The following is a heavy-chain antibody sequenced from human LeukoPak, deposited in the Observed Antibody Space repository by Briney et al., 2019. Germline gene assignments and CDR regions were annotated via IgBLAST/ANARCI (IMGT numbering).Heavy chain of an antibody. CDR2: IYTSGST. Sequence: ETLSLTCAVYGGSFSSYYWSWIRQPAGKGLEWIGRIYTSGSTNYNPSLKSRVTMSVDTSKNQFSLKLSSVTAADTAVYYCARAGGIPLSDYDFWTIHGHYGMDVWGQGTTVTVSS. J-gene: IGHJ6*02. V-gene: IGHV4-59*10. D-gene: IGHD3-3*01. CDR1: GGSFSSYY. CDR3: ARAGGIPLSDYDFWTIHGHYGMDV.